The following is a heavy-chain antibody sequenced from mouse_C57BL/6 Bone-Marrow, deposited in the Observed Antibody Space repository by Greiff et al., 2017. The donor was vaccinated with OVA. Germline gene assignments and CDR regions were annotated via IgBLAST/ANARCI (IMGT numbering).Heavy chain of an antibody. D-gene: IGHD1-1*01. V-gene: IGHV5-4*01. CDR3: ARDGGIYYGSSSYFDV. CDR2: ISDGGSYT. CDR1: GFTFSSYA. Sequence: DVHLVESGGGLVKPGGSLKLSCAASGFTFSSYAMSWVRQTPEKRLEWVATISDGGSYTYYPDNVKGRFTISRDNAKNNLYLQMSHLKSEDTAMYYCARDGGIYYGSSSYFDVWGTGTTVTVSS. J-gene: IGHJ1*03.